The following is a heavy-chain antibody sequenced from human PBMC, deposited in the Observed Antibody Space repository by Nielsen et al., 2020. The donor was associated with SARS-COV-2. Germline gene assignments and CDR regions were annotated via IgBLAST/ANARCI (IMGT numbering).Heavy chain of an antibody. D-gene: IGHD6-13*01. Sequence: GGSLTLSCEASGFTINRYGMHWDRQPQGRGLEWVTFISYDGSVKYYADSVKGRFTISTDLSNNTLYLQMNSLRVEDTAIYYCTKGAQLGDYWGQGTLVTVSS. J-gene: IGHJ4*02. V-gene: IGHV3-30*18. CDR1: GFTINRYG. CDR2: ISYDGSVK. CDR3: TKGAQLGDY.